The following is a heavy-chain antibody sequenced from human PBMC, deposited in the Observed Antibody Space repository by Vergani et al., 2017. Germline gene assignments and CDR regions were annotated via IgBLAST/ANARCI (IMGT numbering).Heavy chain of an antibody. J-gene: IGHJ6*03. CDR2: IYYSGST. D-gene: IGHD2-2*01. Sequence: QVQLQESGPGLVKPSQTLSLTCTVSGGSISSGGYYWSWIRQHPGKGLEWIGYIYYSGSTYYNPSLKSRVTISVDTSKNQFSLKLSSVTAADTAVYYCARKGTQQYCSSTSCYYYYYMDVGGKGTTVTVSS. CDR3: ARKGTQQYCSSTSCYYYYYMDV. CDR1: GGSISSGGYY. V-gene: IGHV4-31*03.